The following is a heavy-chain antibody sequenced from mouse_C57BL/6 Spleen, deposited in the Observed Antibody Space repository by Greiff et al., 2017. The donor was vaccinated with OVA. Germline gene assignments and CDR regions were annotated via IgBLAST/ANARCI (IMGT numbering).Heavy chain of an antibody. J-gene: IGHJ4*01. D-gene: IGHD1-1*01. V-gene: IGHV5-17*01. Sequence: EVMLVESGGGFVKPGGSLKLSCAASGFTFSDYGMHWVRQAPEKGLEWVAYISSGSSTIYYADTVKGRFTISRDNAKNTLFLQMTSLRSEDTAMYYCARTTVVARDAMDYWGQGTSVTVSS. CDR2: ISSGSSTI. CDR3: ARTTVVARDAMDY. CDR1: GFTFSDYG.